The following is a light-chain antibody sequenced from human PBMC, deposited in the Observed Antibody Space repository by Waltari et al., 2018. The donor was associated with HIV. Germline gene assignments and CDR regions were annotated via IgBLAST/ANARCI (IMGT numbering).Light chain of an antibody. J-gene: IGKJ4*01. Sequence: EIMMTQSPATLSVSPGARATLSCRASQSVSTNLAWYQQKPGQAPRLLIYGASTRATGIPARFSGSGSGTDFTLTISSLQSEDSVTYYCQQYNNWPLAFGGGTKVEIK. V-gene: IGKV3-15*01. CDR3: QQYNNWPLA. CDR1: QSVSTN. CDR2: GAS.